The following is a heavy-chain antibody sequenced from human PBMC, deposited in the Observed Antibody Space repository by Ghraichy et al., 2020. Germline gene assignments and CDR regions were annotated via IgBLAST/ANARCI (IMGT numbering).Heavy chain of an antibody. CDR3: ARGRGERRRKYYYYMDV. CDR1: GGSFSGYY. D-gene: IGHD1-1*01. Sequence: SQTLSLTCAVYGGSFSGYYWSWIRQPPGKGLEWIGEINHSGSTNYNPSLKSRVTISVDTSKNQFSLKLSSVTTADTAVYYCARGRGERRRKYYYYMDVWGKGTTVTVSS. J-gene: IGHJ6*03. CDR2: INHSGST. V-gene: IGHV4-34*01.